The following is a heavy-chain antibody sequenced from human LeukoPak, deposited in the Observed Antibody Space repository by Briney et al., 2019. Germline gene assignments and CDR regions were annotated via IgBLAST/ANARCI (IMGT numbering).Heavy chain of an antibody. Sequence: PSETLSLTCTVSGGSISSYYWSWIRQPPGKELEWIGYIYTSGSTNYNPSLKSRVTISVDTSKNQFSLKLSSVTAADTAVYYCARHGCSSTSCPFDYWGQGTLVTVSS. D-gene: IGHD2-2*01. CDR2: IYTSGST. CDR1: GGSISSYY. V-gene: IGHV4-4*09. CDR3: ARHGCSSTSCPFDY. J-gene: IGHJ4*02.